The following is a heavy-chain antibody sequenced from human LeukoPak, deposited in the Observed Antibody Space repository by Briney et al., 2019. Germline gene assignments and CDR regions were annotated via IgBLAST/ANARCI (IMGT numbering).Heavy chain of an antibody. D-gene: IGHD4-17*01. Sequence: PGGSLRLSCAASGFTFSGSTMHWVRQASGKGLEWVGRIRSKANSYATAYAASVKGRFTISRDDSKNTAYLQMNSLKTEDTAVYYCTTTTMSNDHYYYYYYMDVWVKGTTVTVSS. CDR3: TTTTMSNDHYYYYYYMDV. CDR1: GFTFSGST. J-gene: IGHJ6*03. V-gene: IGHV3-73*01. CDR2: IRSKANSYAT.